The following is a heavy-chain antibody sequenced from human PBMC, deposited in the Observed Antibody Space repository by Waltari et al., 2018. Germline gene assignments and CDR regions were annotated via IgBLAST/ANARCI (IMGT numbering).Heavy chain of an antibody. D-gene: IGHD6-13*01. Sequence: EVQLVESGGGLVQPGGSLRLSCAASGFTFSSYWMSWVRQAPGKGLEWVANIKQDGSEKYYVDSVKGRFTISRDNAKNSLYLQMNSLRAEDTAVYYCARDGIAAAGRPRNYFDYWGQGTLVTVSS. CDR3: ARDGIAAAGRPRNYFDY. CDR2: IKQDGSEK. V-gene: IGHV3-7*01. CDR1: GFTFSSYW. J-gene: IGHJ4*02.